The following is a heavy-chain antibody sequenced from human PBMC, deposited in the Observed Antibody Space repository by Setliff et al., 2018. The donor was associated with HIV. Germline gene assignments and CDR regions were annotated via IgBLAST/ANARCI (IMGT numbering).Heavy chain of an antibody. CDR3: AREVRWELPQGFDH. D-gene: IGHD1-26*01. CDR1: GGSLSSRNFY. J-gene: IGHJ4*02. V-gene: IGHV4-39*07. CDR2: IAYTGSG. Sequence: PSETLSLTCTVSGGSLSSRNFYWGWIRQPPGKGLEWIGSIAYTGSGYYISSLKSRVTISVDTPRNECSLKLTSVTAADTAVYYCAREVRWELPQGFDHWGQGSQVTVSS.